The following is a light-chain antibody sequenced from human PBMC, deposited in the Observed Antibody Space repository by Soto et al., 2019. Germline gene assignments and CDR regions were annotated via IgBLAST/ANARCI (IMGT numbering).Light chain of an antibody. V-gene: IGLV7-46*01. CDR2: DTS. J-gene: IGLJ2*01. CDR3: LLSYVGARV. Sequence: QAVVTQEPSLTVSPGGTVTLTCGPSTGVVTSGHYPYWFQQKPGQAPRALIYDTSNKHSWTPARFSGSLLGGKAALTLSGAQAEDEAEYYCLLSYVGARVFGGGTKRTVL. CDR1: TGVVTSGHY.